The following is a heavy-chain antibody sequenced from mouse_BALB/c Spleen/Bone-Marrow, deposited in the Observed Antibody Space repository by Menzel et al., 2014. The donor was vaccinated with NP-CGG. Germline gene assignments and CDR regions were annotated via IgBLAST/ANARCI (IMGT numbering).Heavy chain of an antibody. D-gene: IGHD2-4*01. CDR3: ARGVYYDYDVWFAN. Sequence: VQLQQSGPELVKPGASVKISCKASGYTFTDYNMHWVKQNHGKSLEWIGYIYPYNGNTGYNQKFKSKATLTVDNSSSTAYMELRRLTSEDSADYYCARGVYYDYDVWFANWGQGTLVTVSA. J-gene: IGHJ3*01. CDR1: GYTFTDYN. V-gene: IGHV1S29*02. CDR2: IYPYNGNT.